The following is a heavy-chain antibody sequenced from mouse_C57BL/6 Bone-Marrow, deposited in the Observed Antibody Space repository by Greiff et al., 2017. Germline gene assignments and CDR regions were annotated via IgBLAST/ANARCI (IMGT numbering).Heavy chain of an antibody. J-gene: IGHJ1*03. D-gene: IGHD2-3*01. CDR3: TTWDGYGYFDV. CDR2: IDPENGDT. CDR1: GFNIKDDY. V-gene: IGHV14-4*01. Sequence: DVKLVESGAELVRPGASVKLSCTASGFNIKDDYMHWVKQRPEQGLEWIGWIDPENGDTEYASKFQGKATITADTSSNTAYLQLSSLTSEDTAVYYCTTWDGYGYFDVWGTGTTVTVSS.